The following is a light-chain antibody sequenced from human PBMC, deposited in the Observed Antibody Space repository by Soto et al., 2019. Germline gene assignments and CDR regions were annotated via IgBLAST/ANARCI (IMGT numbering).Light chain of an antibody. V-gene: IGKV1-39*01. Sequence: DIQITQNPSSLSASVGDRVTITCRASQNIKNYLNWYQQKPGKAPKLLIYASSSLQSGVPSRFSGSGSGADFILTISSLQSEDFATYYCQQSYSTPITFGQGTRLEI. CDR3: QQSYSTPIT. CDR1: QNIKNY. J-gene: IGKJ5*01. CDR2: ASS.